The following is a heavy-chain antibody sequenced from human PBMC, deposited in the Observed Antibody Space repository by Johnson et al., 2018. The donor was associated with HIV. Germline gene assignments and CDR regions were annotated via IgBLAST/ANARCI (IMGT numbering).Heavy chain of an antibody. V-gene: IGHV3-23*04. D-gene: IGHD2-21*02. Sequence: VQLVESGGGVVRPGGSLRLSCAASRFTFDDYVMCWVRQAPGKGLEWVSAISGSGGSTYYADSVKGRFTISRDNSKNTLYLQMNSLRAEDTAVYYCAKDRPLVVVTHDAFDIWGQGTMVTVSS. CDR2: ISGSGGST. CDR1: RFTFDDYV. J-gene: IGHJ3*02. CDR3: AKDRPLVVVTHDAFDI.